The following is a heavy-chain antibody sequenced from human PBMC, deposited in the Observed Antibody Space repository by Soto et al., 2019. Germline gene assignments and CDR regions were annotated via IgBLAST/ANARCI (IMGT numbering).Heavy chain of an antibody. CDR3: ARDRSTIYGVVTPIDY. D-gene: IGHD3-3*01. Sequence: TGGSLRLSCAVSGFTFSPYSMNWVRQAPGKGLEWISYISSGGDTIYYADSVRGRFTVSRDNTKNSLYLQMDSLRDEDTAVYYCARDRSTIYGVVTPIDYWGQGALVTVSS. V-gene: IGHV3-48*02. CDR2: ISSGGDTI. J-gene: IGHJ4*02. CDR1: GFTFSPYS.